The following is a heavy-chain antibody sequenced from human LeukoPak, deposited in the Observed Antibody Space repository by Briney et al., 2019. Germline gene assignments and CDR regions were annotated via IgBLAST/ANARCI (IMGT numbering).Heavy chain of an antibody. CDR1: GFTVSSKY. D-gene: IGHD6-19*01. CDR3: AKVGAVAAVDY. V-gene: IGHV3-66*01. J-gene: IGHJ4*02. Sequence: SGGSLRLSCVASGFTVSSKYMSWVRPAPGKGLEWVAVIYTGDTTYYADSVKGRFTISRDNYKTTLYLQMDGLRVEDTAVYYCAKVGAVAAVDYWGQGTLVTVSS. CDR2: IYTGDTT.